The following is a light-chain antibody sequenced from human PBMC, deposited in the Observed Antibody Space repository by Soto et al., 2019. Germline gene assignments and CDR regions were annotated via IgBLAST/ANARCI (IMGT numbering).Light chain of an antibody. CDR1: GSDVGAYNY. Sequence: QSVLTQPRSVSGSPGQSVTISCTGAGSDVGAYNYVSWYQLHPGKAPKLMIYDVNKRPSGVPDRFSGSKSGNTASLTISGLQAEDEADYYCCSYAGSYTFEVFGTGTKVTVL. J-gene: IGLJ1*01. CDR3: CSYAGSYTFEV. V-gene: IGLV2-11*01. CDR2: DVN.